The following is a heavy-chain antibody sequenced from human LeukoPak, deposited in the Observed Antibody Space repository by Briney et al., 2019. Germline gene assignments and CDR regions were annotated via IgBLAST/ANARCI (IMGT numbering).Heavy chain of an antibody. J-gene: IGHJ4*02. CDR1: GGTFSSYA. Sequence: ASVKVSCKASGGTFSSYAISWVRQAPGQGLEWMGRIIPILGIANYAQKFQGRVTITADKSTSTAYMELSSLRSEDTAVYYCASTYDSSGYYFSFDYWGQGTLVTVSS. V-gene: IGHV1-69*04. D-gene: IGHD3-22*01. CDR2: IIPILGIA. CDR3: ASTYDSSGYYFSFDY.